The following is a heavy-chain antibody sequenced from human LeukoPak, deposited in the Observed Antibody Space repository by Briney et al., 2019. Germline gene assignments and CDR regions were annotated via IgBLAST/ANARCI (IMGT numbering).Heavy chain of an antibody. CDR2: IYYSGST. CDR3: AREISGSSYLTWFDP. V-gene: IGHV4-59*01. Sequence: SETLSLTCIVSGGSISSYYWSWIRQPPGKGLEWIGYIYYSGSTNYNPSLKSRVTISVDTSKNQFSLKLSSVTAADTAVYYCAREISGSSYLTWFDPWGRGTLVTVSS. CDR1: GGSISSYY. J-gene: IGHJ5*02. D-gene: IGHD6-13*01.